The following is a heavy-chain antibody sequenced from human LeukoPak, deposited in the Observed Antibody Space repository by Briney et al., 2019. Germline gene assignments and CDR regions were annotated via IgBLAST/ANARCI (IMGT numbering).Heavy chain of an antibody. J-gene: IGHJ4*02. Sequence: PGGSLRLSCAASAFTFSSYAMSWVRQAPGKGLEWVSAISGSGSNTYYADSVKGRFTISRDNSKNTLYLQMNILRAEDTAVYYCAKDSVGVAGPDYWGQGSLVTVSS. D-gene: IGHD6-19*01. V-gene: IGHV3-23*01. CDR1: AFTFSSYA. CDR2: ISGSGSNT. CDR3: AKDSVGVAGPDY.